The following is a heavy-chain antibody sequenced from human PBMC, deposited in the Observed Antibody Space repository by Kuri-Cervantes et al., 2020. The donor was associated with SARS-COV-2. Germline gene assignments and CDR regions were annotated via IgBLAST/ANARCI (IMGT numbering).Heavy chain of an antibody. Sequence: ETLSLTCAVYGGSFNNYYWSWVRQSPGKGLEWVSYISSSSSTIYYAESVRGRFTISRDNVKNSLYLQMNSLRAEDTAVYYCARDPDITMPPDAFDIWGHGTMVTVSS. J-gene: IGHJ3*02. V-gene: IGHV3-48*01. CDR3: ARDPDITMPPDAFDI. CDR1: GGSFNNYY. CDR2: ISSSSSTI. D-gene: IGHD5-18*01.